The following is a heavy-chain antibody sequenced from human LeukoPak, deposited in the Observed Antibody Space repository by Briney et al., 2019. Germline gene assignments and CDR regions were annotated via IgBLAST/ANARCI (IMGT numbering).Heavy chain of an antibody. J-gene: IGHJ4*02. CDR3: PAPGYSSGCYFY. V-gene: IGHV3-15*01. Sequence: GGSLRLSCAASGFTFSDAWLIWVRQAPGKGLEWIGRIKTKSDDGTRDYAAPVKGRFTISRDDSKNTLFLQMNSLKPEDTAVYYFPAPGYSSGCYFYWGQGTLVTVSS. CDR1: GFTFSDAW. CDR2: IKTKSDDGTR. D-gene: IGHD6-19*01.